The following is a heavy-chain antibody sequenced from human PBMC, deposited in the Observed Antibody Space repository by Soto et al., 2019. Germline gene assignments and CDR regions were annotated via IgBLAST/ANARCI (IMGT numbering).Heavy chain of an antibody. V-gene: IGHV3-30*04. CDR1: GFTFSSYA. D-gene: IGHD3-10*01. J-gene: IGHJ6*02. CDR2: ISYDGSNK. Sequence: GGSLRLSCAASGFTFSSYAMHWVRQAPGKGLEWVAVISYDGSNKYYADSVKGRFTISRDNSKNTLYLQMNSLRAEDTAVYYCARGGGSGSYYYYYGRDVWGQGTTVTVSS. CDR3: ARGGGSGSYYYYYGRDV.